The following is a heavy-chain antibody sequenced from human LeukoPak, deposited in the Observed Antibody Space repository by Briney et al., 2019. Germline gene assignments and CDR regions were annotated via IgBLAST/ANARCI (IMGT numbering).Heavy chain of an antibody. Sequence: ASVTVSCKASGYTFTDYYIHWVRQDPGQGLEWMGWTNPNSGATNYAQKFQGRVTLTRDTSISTAYMELSRLRYDDTAIYYCAKGGKLVWENCFDPWGQGTLVTVSS. CDR2: TNPNSGAT. CDR1: GYTFTDYY. J-gene: IGHJ5*02. D-gene: IGHD6-6*01. V-gene: IGHV1-2*02. CDR3: AKGGKLVWENCFDP.